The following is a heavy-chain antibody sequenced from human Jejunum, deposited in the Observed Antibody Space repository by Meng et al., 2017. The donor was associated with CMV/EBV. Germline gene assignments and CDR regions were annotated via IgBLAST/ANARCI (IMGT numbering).Heavy chain of an antibody. CDR1: FTRND. Sequence: FTRNDMTWVRQAPGKGLEWVSGISGNSGSTYYADSVKGRFSISRDNSKNTVYLQMNSLRAEDTAVYYCASRPGAIFGVVIIPNFDYWGQGTLVTVPQ. CDR3: ASRPGAIFGVVIIPNFDY. CDR2: ISGNSGST. D-gene: IGHD3-3*01. J-gene: IGHJ4*02. V-gene: IGHV3-23*01.